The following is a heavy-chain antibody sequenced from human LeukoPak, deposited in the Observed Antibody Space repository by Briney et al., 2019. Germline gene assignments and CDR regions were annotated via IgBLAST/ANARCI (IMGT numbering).Heavy chain of an antibody. Sequence: SETLSLTCTVSGGSVSSGSYYWSWIRQPPGKGLEWIGYIYYSGSTNYNPSLKSRVTISVDTSKNQFSLKLSSVTAADTAVYYCARAPLRAYYDFWSGYGYYGMDVWGQGTTVTVSS. CDR2: IYYSGST. D-gene: IGHD3-3*01. J-gene: IGHJ6*02. CDR3: ARAPLRAYYDFWSGYGYYGMDV. V-gene: IGHV4-61*01. CDR1: GGSVSSGSYY.